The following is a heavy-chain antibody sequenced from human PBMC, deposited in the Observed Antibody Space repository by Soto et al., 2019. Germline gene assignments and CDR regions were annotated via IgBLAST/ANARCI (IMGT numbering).Heavy chain of an antibody. CDR3: TRGAYGTGGDYYYGMDV. CDR2: IYSGGST. Sequence: EVQLVESGGGLVQPGGSLRLSCAVSGLTVSSNYMSWVRQAPGEGLEWVSVIYSGGSTFYADSVKGRFTISRDSSKNTLYLQMNSLRAEDTAVYYCTRGAYGTGGDYYYGMDVWGQGTTVTVSS. V-gene: IGHV3-53*04. J-gene: IGHJ6*02. CDR1: GLTVSSNY. D-gene: IGHD3-10*01.